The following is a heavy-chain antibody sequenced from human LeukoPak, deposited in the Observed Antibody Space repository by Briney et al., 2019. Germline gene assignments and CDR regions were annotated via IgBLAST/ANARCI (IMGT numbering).Heavy chain of an antibody. V-gene: IGHV3-23*01. J-gene: IGHJ5*02. CDR2: IRSNGRDT. Sequence: GGSPRLSCAASGFTFREYSMSWVRQPPGKGLEWVSNIRSNGRDTYYTDSVKGRFTISRDNSKNTVYLEMNSLRAGDTAVYYCAKGGYTTWFDPWGQGTLVTVSS. D-gene: IGHD2-15*01. CDR3: AKGGYTTWFDP. CDR1: GFTFREYS.